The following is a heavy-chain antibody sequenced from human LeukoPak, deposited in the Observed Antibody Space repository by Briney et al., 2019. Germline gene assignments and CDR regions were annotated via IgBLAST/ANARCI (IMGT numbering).Heavy chain of an antibody. CDR1: GGSISSSSYY. D-gene: IGHD6-19*01. CDR3: ARHETAVADPFDY. J-gene: IGHJ4*02. V-gene: IGHV4-39*01. Sequence: SETLSLTCTVAGGSISSSSYYWGWIRKPPGKGLEWIGSIYYSGSTYYNPSLKSRVTISVDTSKNQFSLKLSSVTAADTAVYYCARHETAVADPFDYWGQGTLVTVSS. CDR2: IYYSGST.